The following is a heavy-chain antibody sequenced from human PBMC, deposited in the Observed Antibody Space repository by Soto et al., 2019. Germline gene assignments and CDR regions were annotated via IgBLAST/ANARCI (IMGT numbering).Heavy chain of an antibody. CDR3: ARDVEIRAARRVAGSYYGMDV. V-gene: IGHV1-69*13. CDR1: GGTFSSYA. J-gene: IGHJ6*02. D-gene: IGHD6-6*01. Sequence: SVKVSCKASGGTFSSYAISWVRQAPGQGLEWMGGIIPIFGTANYAQKFQGRVTITADESTSTAYMELSSLRSEDTAVYYCARDVEIRAARRVAGSYYGMDVWGQGTTVTVSS. CDR2: IIPIFGTA.